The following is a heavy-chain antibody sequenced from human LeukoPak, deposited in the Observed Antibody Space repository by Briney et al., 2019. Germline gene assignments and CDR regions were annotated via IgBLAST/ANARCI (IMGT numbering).Heavy chain of an antibody. CDR1: GFTFSSYW. J-gene: IGHJ6*04. Sequence: GGSLRLSCAASGFTFSSYWMSWVRQAPGKGLEWVANIKQDGSEKYYVDSVKGRFTVSRDIAKNTVYLEMNDLRAEDTALYYCAREIGYYFDSADSRLRGRLDVWGKGTSVTVSS. V-gene: IGHV3-7*03. CDR3: AREIGYYFDSADSRLRGRLDV. CDR2: IKQDGSEK. D-gene: IGHD3-22*01.